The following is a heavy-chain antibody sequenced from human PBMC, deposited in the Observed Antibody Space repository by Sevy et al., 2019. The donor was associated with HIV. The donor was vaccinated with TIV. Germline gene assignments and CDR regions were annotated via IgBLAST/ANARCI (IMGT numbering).Heavy chain of an antibody. D-gene: IGHD2-21*01. V-gene: IGHV3-30*02. CDR1: GFTFSSYG. Sequence: GGSLRLSCVASGFTFSSYGMNWVRQAPGKGPEWVAFLRYDGSNKYYADFVRGRFTISRDNSKNTLYLQMNSLRAEDTAVYYCAKLSAMIDTVDYFYYYGMDVWGQGTTVTVSS. CDR3: AKLSAMIDTVDYFYYYGMDV. J-gene: IGHJ6*02. CDR2: LRYDGSNK.